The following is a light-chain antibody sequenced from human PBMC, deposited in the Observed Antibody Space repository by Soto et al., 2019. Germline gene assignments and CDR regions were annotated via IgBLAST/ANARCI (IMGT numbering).Light chain of an antibody. CDR3: QQYNNWPPLT. CDR2: GAS. CDR1: QSVGSN. V-gene: IGKV3-15*01. J-gene: IGKJ4*01. Sequence: IVMTQSPATLSVSPGERATLSCRASQSVGSNLAWYQQKPGQAPRLLIYGASTRATGISARFCGSGSGTEFTLTISSLQSEDFAVYYCQQYNNWPPLTFGGGTKVEIK.